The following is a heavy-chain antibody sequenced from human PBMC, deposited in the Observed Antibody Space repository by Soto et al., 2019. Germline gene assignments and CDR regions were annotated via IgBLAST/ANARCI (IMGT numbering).Heavy chain of an antibody. Sequence: QVQLGQSGAEVKKPGSSVKVSCKASGGNFNNYAISWVRQAPAQGLQWMGGIIPIIDTTRYAQHLQGRVTINAERGRTTVYMALTGLTSDDSATYFCAREPRDGGAFWHWGQGTVVTVSS. V-gene: IGHV1-69*06. D-gene: IGHD3-3*01. CDR1: GGNFNNYA. CDR2: IIPIIDTT. J-gene: IGHJ3*01. CDR3: AREPRDGGAFWH.